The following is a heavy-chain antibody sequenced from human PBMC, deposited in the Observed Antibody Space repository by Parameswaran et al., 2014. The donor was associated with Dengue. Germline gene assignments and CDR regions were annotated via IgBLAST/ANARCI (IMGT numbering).Heavy chain of an antibody. CDR2: ISSSSSYT. CDR3: TAGYSSSWGDY. Sequence: VSYISSSSSYTNYADSVKGRFTISRDNAKNSLYLQMNSLRAEDTAVYYCTAGYSSSWGDYWGQGTLVTVSS. D-gene: IGHD6-13*01. V-gene: IGHV3-11*03. J-gene: IGHJ4*02.